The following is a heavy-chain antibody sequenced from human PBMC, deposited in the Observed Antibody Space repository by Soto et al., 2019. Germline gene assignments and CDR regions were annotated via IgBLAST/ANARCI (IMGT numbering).Heavy chain of an antibody. CDR3: AREGGSLNWFDP. D-gene: IGHD1-26*01. V-gene: IGHV3-48*02. CDR1: GFTFSSYS. Sequence: EVQLVESGGGLVQPGGSLRLSCAASGFTFSSYSMNWVRQAPGKGLEGVSYISSSSSTIYYADSVKGRFTISRDNAKNSLYLQMNGLRDEDTAVYYCAREGGSLNWFDPWGQGTLVTVSS. CDR2: ISSSSSTI. J-gene: IGHJ5*02.